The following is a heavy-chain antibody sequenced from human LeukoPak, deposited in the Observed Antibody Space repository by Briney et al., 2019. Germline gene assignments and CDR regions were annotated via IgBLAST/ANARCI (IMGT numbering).Heavy chain of an antibody. CDR1: GFIFSDYY. CDR2: ISSSGNSI. V-gene: IGHV3-11*04. D-gene: IGHD3-10*01. CDR3: ARDLSYYGSGSYRFDY. Sequence: GGSLRLSCAASGFIFSDYYMSWIRQAPGKGLEWISYISSSGNSIYYADSVKGRFTISRDNAKNSLYLQMNSLRAEDTAVYYCARDLSYYGSGSYRFDYWGQGTLVTVSS. J-gene: IGHJ4*02.